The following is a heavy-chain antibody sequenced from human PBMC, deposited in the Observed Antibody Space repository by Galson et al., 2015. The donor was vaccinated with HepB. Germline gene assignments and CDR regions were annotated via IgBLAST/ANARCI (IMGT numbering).Heavy chain of an antibody. CDR1: GFRFYSYS. Sequence: SLRLSCAASGFRFYSYSMNWVRQTPGKGLEWVSYISSGSSIINYADSVKGRLTISRDNAKNSLYLQMNSLRAEDTAVYYCARASDLHYWGQRTLVTVSS. CDR2: ISSGSSII. J-gene: IGHJ4*02. D-gene: IGHD2-2*01. V-gene: IGHV3-48*01. CDR3: ARASDLHY.